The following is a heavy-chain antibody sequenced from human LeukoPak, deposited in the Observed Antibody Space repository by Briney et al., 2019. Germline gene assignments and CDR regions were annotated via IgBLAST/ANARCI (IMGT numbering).Heavy chain of an antibody. Sequence: GASVKVSCKASGYTFTSYDINWVRQATGQGLEWMGWMNPNSGNTGYAQKFQGRVTMTRNTSISTAYMELSSLRSEDTAVYYCARDRPYCSGGSCRVGAFDIWGQGTMVTVSS. CDR3: ARDRPYCSGGSCRVGAFDI. V-gene: IGHV1-8*01. CDR1: GYTFTSYD. J-gene: IGHJ3*02. CDR2: MNPNSGNT. D-gene: IGHD2-15*01.